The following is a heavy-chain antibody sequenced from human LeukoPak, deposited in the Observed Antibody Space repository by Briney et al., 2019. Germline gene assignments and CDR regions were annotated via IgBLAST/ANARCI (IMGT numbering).Heavy chain of an antibody. D-gene: IGHD5-12*01. CDR3: ARDKISGSYYYYGMDV. CDR1: GYTFTSYG. Sequence: ASVKVSCKASGYTFTSYGISWVRQAPGQGLEWMGWISAYSGNTNYAQKLQGRVTMTTDTSTSTAYMELRSLRSDDTAVYYCARDKISGSYYYYGMDVWGQGTTVTVSS. V-gene: IGHV1-18*01. J-gene: IGHJ6*02. CDR2: ISAYSGNT.